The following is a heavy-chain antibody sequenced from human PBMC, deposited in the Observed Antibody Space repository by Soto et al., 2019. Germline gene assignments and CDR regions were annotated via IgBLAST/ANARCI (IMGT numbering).Heavy chain of an antibody. Sequence: SETVSLTXTVSGGSINSGDYYWSWIRQPPGKGLEWIGNLYYTGSTYYNPSLKSRVTISVDTSKKQFSLMVTSVTAADTAVYYCARYRYSDSLKEYYFDYWGQGTLVTVSS. V-gene: IGHV4-30-4*01. CDR3: ARYRYSDSLKEYYFDY. J-gene: IGHJ4*02. D-gene: IGHD3-22*01. CDR2: LYYTGST. CDR1: GGSINSGDYY.